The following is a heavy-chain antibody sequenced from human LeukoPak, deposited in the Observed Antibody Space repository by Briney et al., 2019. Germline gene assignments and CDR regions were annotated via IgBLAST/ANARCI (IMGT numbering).Heavy chain of an antibody. J-gene: IGHJ4*02. V-gene: IGHV3-9*01. CDR2: ISWNSGSI. CDR1: GFTFDDYA. Sequence: GRSLRLSCAASGFTFDDYAMHWVRQAPGKGLEWVSGISWNSGSIGYADSVKGRFTISRDNAKNSLYLQMNSLRAEDTAVYYCARDSHPTVTTSFDYWGQGTLVTVSS. D-gene: IGHD4-11*01. CDR3: ARDSHPTVTTSFDY.